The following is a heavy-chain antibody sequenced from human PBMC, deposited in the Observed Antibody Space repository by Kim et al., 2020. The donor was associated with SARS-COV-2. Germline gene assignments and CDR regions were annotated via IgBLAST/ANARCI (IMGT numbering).Heavy chain of an antibody. D-gene: IGHD4-17*01. J-gene: IGHJ4*02. V-gene: IGHV1-18*01. Sequence: ASVKVSCKASGYTFTSYGISWVRQAPGQGLEWMGWISAYNGNTNYAQKLQGRVTMTTDTSTSTAYMELRSLRSDDTAVYYCARDRSTVTPYYFDYWGQGTLVTVSS. CDR2: ISAYNGNT. CDR1: GYTFTSYG. CDR3: ARDRSTVTPYYFDY.